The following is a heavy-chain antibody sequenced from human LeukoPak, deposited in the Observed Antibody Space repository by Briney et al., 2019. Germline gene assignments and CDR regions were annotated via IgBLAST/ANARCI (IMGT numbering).Heavy chain of an antibody. Sequence: RTGGSLRLSCATSEFTLSSYWMHWVRQAPGKGLVWVSRIDADGSRITYADSVKGRFTISRDNAKNTLYLQMNSLRAEDTAVYYCARGRYCSSTSCYWVDYWGQGTLVTVSS. J-gene: IGHJ4*02. CDR1: EFTLSSYW. CDR3: ARGRYCSSTSCYWVDY. D-gene: IGHD2-2*01. CDR2: IDADGSRI. V-gene: IGHV3-74*01.